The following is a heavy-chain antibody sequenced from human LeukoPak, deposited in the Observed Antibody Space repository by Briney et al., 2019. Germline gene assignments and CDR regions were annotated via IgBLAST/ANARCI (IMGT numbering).Heavy chain of an antibody. J-gene: IGHJ5*02. CDR1: GYTFTSYG. V-gene: IGHV1-18*01. D-gene: IGHD6-13*01. Sequence: ASVKVSCKASGYTFTSYGISWVRQAPGQGLEWMGWISAYNGNTNYAQKLQGRVTMTTDTSTSTAYMELSRLRSDDTAVYYCARDQQQLPYNWFDPWGQGTLVTVSS. CDR2: ISAYNGNT. CDR3: ARDQQQLPYNWFDP.